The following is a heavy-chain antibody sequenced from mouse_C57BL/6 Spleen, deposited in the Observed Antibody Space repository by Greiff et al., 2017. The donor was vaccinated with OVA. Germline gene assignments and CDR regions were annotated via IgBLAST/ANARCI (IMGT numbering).Heavy chain of an antibody. Sequence: VKLQESGAELMKPGASVKLSCKATGYTFTGYWIAWVKQRPGHGLEWLGEILPGSGSTNYNEKFKGKATFTADTSSNTAYSQLSSLTTEDSAIDYCARDRVVEGWYFDVWGTGTTVTVSS. J-gene: IGHJ1*03. CDR1: GYTFTGYW. CDR3: ARDRVVEGWYFDV. D-gene: IGHD1-1*01. CDR2: ILPGSGST. V-gene: IGHV1-9*01.